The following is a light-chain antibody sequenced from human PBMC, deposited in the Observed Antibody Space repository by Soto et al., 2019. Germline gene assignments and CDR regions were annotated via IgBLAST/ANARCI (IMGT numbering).Light chain of an antibody. CDR2: GAS. Sequence: EIVMTQSPATLTVSPGETVTLFCRASQSVSSSVAWYQQKPGRAPRLLIYGASTRATGIPARFSGSGSGTDFTLTISSLEPEDFAVYYCQQRSNWPFTFGGGTKVDIK. J-gene: IGKJ4*01. V-gene: IGKV3-11*01. CDR3: QQRSNWPFT. CDR1: QSVSSS.